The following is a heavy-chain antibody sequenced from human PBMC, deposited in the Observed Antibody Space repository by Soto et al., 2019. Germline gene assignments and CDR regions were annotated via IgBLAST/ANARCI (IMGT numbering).Heavy chain of an antibody. J-gene: IGHJ4*02. CDR1: GFRVNTYA. Sequence: PGGSLRLSCAACGFRVNTYAMSWFRQAPGKGLEWVSSISASGSNTYYADSVQDRFTISRDNFRLTLDLHMNNPRAEDTAVYYCAKSGYSDPFEEYYFDYWGQGTLVTVSS. D-gene: IGHD3-10*01. V-gene: IGHV3-23*01. CDR2: ISASGSNT. CDR3: AKSGYSDPFEEYYFDY.